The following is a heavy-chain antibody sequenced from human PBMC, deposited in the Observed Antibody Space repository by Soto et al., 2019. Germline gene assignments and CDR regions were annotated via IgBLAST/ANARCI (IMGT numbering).Heavy chain of an antibody. J-gene: IGHJ4*02. D-gene: IGHD1-7*01. V-gene: IGHV3-66*01. CDR1: GFTFSSYA. CDR2: IYSGGST. Sequence: PGGSLRLSCAASGFTFSSYAMSWVRQAPGKGLEWVSVIYSGGSTYYADSVKGRFTISRDNSKNTLYLQMNSLRAEDTAVYYCARDLIGNYAFDYWGQGTLVTVSS. CDR3: ARDLIGNYAFDY.